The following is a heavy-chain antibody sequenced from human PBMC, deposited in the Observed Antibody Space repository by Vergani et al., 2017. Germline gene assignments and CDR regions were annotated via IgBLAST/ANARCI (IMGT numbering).Heavy chain of an antibody. CDR3: ARHTTYTDS. J-gene: IGHJ4*02. V-gene: IGHV5-51*01. CDR1: EYSFGNYW. CDR2: IYPADSDT. D-gene: IGHD1-1*01. Sequence: EVALVQSGPEMRKPGESLKISCKGSEYSFGNYWIGWVRQMPGKGLEWMGIIYPADSDTRYSPSFQGQVIISADKSISTAFLQWDSLKASDTALYYCARHTTYTDSWGQGTLVTVSS.